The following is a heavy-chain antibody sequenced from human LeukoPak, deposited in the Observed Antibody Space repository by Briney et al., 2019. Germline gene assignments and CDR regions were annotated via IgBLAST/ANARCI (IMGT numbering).Heavy chain of an antibody. CDR3: TRGGGGRPFDY. Sequence: GGSLRLSCAASGFTFNSYWMYWVRQAPGKGLEWVARINTDGDSATYAASVEGRFAISRDNAKNTVYLQMNSLRAEDTGVYYCTRGGGGRPFDYWGQGTLVTVSS. D-gene: IGHD3-16*01. CDR1: GFTFNSYW. J-gene: IGHJ4*02. V-gene: IGHV3-74*03. CDR2: INTDGDSA.